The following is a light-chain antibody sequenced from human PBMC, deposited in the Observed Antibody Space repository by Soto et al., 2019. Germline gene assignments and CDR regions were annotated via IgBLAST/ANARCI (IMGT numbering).Light chain of an antibody. CDR1: SSDVGGYNY. CDR2: EVS. Sequence: QCVLTQPPSASGSPGQSVTISCTGTSSDVGGYNYVSWYQQHPGKAPKLMIYEVSKRPSGVPDRFSGSKSGNTASLTVSGLQAEDEADYYCSSYAGSEEVFGTGTRSPS. J-gene: IGLJ1*01. V-gene: IGLV2-8*01. CDR3: SSYAGSEEV.